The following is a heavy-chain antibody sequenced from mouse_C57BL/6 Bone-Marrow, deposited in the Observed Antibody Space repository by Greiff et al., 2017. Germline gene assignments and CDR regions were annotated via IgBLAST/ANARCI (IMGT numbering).Heavy chain of an antibody. V-gene: IGHV5-12*01. J-gene: IGHJ1*03. CDR3: ARHHSNSWYFDV. Sequence: EVQRVESGGGLVQPGGSLKLSCAASGFTFSDYYMYWVRQTPEKRLEWVAYISNGGGSTYSPDTVKGRFTISRDNAKNTLYLQMSRLKSEDTAMYYCARHHSNSWYFDVWGTGTTVTVSS. CDR1: GFTFSDYY. D-gene: IGHD2-5*01. CDR2: ISNGGGST.